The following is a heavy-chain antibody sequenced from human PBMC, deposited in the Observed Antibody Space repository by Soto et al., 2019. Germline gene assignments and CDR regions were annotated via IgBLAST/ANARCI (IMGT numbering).Heavy chain of an antibody. J-gene: IGHJ4*02. V-gene: IGHV4-39*01. CDR1: RGSISSSSYY. Sequence: PSETLSLTCTVSRGSISSSSYYRGWIRQPPRKGLEWIGSIFYSGGIYYNRSLESRVTISVDTSKNQFPLKLSSVTAADTAVYNCARLLYCTNGVCYYYFDDWGQGTLVTVSS. CDR3: ARLLYCTNGVCYYYFDD. CDR2: IFYSGGI. D-gene: IGHD2-8*01.